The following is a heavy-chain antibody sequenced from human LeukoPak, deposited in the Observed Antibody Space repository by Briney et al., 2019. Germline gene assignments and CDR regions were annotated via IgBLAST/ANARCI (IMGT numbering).Heavy chain of an antibody. CDR2: INYSGST. D-gene: IGHD3-10*01. CDR1: GGSVSSGSYY. CDR3: ARDPEPDYYGSGRGFGMDV. Sequence: SETLSLTCTVSGGSVSSGSYYWSWIRQPPGKGLEWIGYINYSGSTNYNPSLKSRVTISVDTSKNQFSLKLSSVTAADTAVYYCARDPEPDYYGSGRGFGMDVWGKGTTVTVSS. V-gene: IGHV4-61*01. J-gene: IGHJ6*04.